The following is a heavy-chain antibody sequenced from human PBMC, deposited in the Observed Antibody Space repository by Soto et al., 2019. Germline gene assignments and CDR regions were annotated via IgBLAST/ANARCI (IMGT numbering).Heavy chain of an antibody. V-gene: IGHV3-30-3*01. J-gene: IGHJ4*02. CDR3: ARASVQNVYGDYNHYFDY. CDR2: ISYDGSNK. CDR1: GFTFSSYA. Sequence: QVQLVESGGGVVQPGRSLRLSCAASGFTFSSYAMHWVRQAPGKGLEWVAVISYDGSNKYYADSVKGRFTISRDNSKNTLYLQMNSLRAEDTAVYYCARASVQNVYGDYNHYFDYWGQGTLVTVSS. D-gene: IGHD4-17*01.